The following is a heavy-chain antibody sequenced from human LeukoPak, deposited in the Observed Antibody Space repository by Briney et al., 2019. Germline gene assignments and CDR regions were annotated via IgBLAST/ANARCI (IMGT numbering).Heavy chain of an antibody. CDR1: GFTFSSYE. CDR2: ISSSGSTI. V-gene: IGHV3-48*03. J-gene: IGHJ6*03. D-gene: IGHD6-13*01. CDR3: ASLTAAAPYYYYYMDV. Sequence: GGSPRLFCAASGFTFSSYEMNWVRQAPGKGLEGVSYISSSGSTIYYADSVKGRFTISRDKAKNSLYLQMNSLRAEDTAVYYCASLTAAAPYYYYYMDVWGKGTTVTVSS.